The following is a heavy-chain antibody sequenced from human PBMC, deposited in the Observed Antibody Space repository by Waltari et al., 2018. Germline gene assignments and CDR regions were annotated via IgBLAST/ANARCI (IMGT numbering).Heavy chain of an antibody. D-gene: IGHD2-15*01. V-gene: IGHV4-34*01. CDR3: ARGTPVRIFDD. CDR2: ITQSGST. CDR1: GVSFSNYY. J-gene: IGHJ4*02. Sequence: QVQLQQWGAGLLKPSETLSLTCAVYGVSFSNYYWTWIRQSPGKGLRWIGEITQSGSTNYNPSLRSRVNILVDSSANQFSLRLSSVTAADTAVYYCARGTPVRIFDDWGQGTLVTVSS.